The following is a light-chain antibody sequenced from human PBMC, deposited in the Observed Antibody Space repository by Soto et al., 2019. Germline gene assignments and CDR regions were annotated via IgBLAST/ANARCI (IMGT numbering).Light chain of an antibody. CDR2: GAS. Sequence: VLTQSPGTLSLSPGERATISCRASQSINSSYLAWYQHKPGQAPRLLFYGASSRATGIPHRFSGSASGTDFTLTISRLEPEDCGVYYCQQYGGSPPYTFGQGTRLEI. CDR3: QQYGGSPPYT. V-gene: IGKV3-20*01. CDR1: QSINSSY. J-gene: IGKJ2*01.